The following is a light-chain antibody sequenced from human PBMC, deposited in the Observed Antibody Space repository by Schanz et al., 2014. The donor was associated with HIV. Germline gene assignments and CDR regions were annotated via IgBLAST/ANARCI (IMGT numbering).Light chain of an antibody. Sequence: QSVMNQPPSASGTPGQRVTISCSGSSSNIGVNPVNWYQQVPGTAPKLLIYKNFQRPSGVPARFSGSMSGTSASLAITGLQSEDEADYYCISYTRDTVLFGGGTKLTVL. CDR1: SSNIGVNP. CDR2: KNF. J-gene: IGLJ2*01. CDR3: ISYTRDTVL. V-gene: IGLV1-44*01.